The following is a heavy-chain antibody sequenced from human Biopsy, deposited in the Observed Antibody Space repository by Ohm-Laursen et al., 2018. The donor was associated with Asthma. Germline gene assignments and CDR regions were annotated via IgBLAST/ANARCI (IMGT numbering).Heavy chain of an antibody. CDR1: GGSISSSNYY. J-gene: IGHJ4*02. D-gene: IGHD2-15*01. Sequence: SDTLSLTCTVSGGSISSSNYYWGWIRQPPGKGLEWIGYIYYGGSTYYSPSLKSQITISVDTSKKLFSLKLSSVTAADTAVYYCARLRIRPYYFDYWGRGTLVTVSS. CDR2: IYYGGST. V-gene: IGHV4-39*01. CDR3: ARLRIRPYYFDY.